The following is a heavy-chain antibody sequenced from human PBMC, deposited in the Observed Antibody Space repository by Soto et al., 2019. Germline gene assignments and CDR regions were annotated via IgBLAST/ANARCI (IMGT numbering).Heavy chain of an antibody. CDR1: GGTFSSYA. Sequence: QVQLVQSGAEVKKPGSSVKVSCKASGGTFSSYAISWVRQAPGQGLEWMGGIIPIFGTANYAQKFQGRVTVTADEATSTAYVELSSLRSEDTAVYYCARSVDTAMAGDYWGQGTLVTVSS. V-gene: IGHV1-69*12. CDR2: IIPIFGTA. CDR3: ARSVDTAMAGDY. D-gene: IGHD5-18*01. J-gene: IGHJ4*02.